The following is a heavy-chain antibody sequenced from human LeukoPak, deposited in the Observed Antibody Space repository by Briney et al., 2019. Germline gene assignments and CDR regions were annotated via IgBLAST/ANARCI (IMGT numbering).Heavy chain of an antibody. CDR3: ARSWWELQYDAFDI. V-gene: IGHV1-2*02. Sequence: ASVKVSCKASGYTFTGYYMHWVRQAPGQGLEWMGWINPNSGGTNYAQKFQGRVTMTRDTSISTAYMELSRLRSDDTAVYYCARSWWELQYDAFDIWGQGTMVTVSS. D-gene: IGHD1-26*01. CDR1: GYTFTGYY. J-gene: IGHJ3*02. CDR2: INPNSGGT.